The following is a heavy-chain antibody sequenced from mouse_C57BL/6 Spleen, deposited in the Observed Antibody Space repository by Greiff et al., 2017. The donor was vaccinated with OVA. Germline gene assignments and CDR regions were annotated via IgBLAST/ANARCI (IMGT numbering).Heavy chain of an antibody. CDR2: ISDGGSYT. V-gene: IGHV5-4*01. CDR1: GFTFSSYA. Sequence: EVQLQESGGGLVKPGGSLKLSCAASGFTFSSYAMSWVRQTPEKRLEWVATISDGGSYTYYPDNVKGRFTISRDNAKNNLYLQMSHLKSEDTAMYYCARGGTTGVAYWGQGTLVTVSA. J-gene: IGHJ3*01. CDR3: ARGGTTGVAY. D-gene: IGHD1-1*01.